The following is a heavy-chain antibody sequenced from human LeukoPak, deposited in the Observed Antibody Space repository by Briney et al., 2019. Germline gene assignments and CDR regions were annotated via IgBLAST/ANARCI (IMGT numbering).Heavy chain of an antibody. J-gene: IGHJ4*02. Sequence: PGGSLRLSCAASGFTFSTSSMNWVRQAPGKGLEWVSSISSTSAYIYYADSMKGRFTISRDNAKKSLYLQMDSLRAEDTAVYYCVRDRAGAVAGTVDFWGQGTLVTVSS. CDR1: GFTFSTSS. CDR2: ISSTSAYI. D-gene: IGHD6-19*01. CDR3: VRDRAGAVAGTVDF. V-gene: IGHV3-21*01.